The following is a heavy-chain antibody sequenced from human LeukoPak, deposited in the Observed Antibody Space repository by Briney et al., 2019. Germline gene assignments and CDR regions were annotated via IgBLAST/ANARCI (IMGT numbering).Heavy chain of an antibody. CDR1: GFTFSSYA. Sequence: PGGSLRLSCAASGFTFSSYAMHWVRQAPGKGLEWVAVISYDGSNNYYADSVKGRFTISRDNAKNSLYLQMKSLRAEDTAVYYCARGSYDLYYYMDVWGKGTTVTVSS. CDR2: ISYDGSNN. CDR3: ARGSYDLYYYMDV. V-gene: IGHV3-30-3*01. J-gene: IGHJ6*03. D-gene: IGHD3-10*01.